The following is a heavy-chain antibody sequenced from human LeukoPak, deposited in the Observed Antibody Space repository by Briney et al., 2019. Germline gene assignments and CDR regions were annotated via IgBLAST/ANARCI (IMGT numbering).Heavy chain of an antibody. D-gene: IGHD5-24*01. CDR3: ARGTVEMATIPDY. CDR2: IYYSGST. J-gene: IGHJ4*02. Sequence: SETLSLTCAVYGGSFSGYYWSWIRQPPGKGLEWIGYIYYSGSTNYNPSLKSRVTISVDTSKNQFSLKLSSVTAADTAVYYCARGTVEMATIPDYWGQGTLVTVSS. CDR1: GGSFSGYY. V-gene: IGHV4-59*01.